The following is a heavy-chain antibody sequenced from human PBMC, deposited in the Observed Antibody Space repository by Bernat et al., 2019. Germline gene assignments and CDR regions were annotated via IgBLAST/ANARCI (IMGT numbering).Heavy chain of an antibody. V-gene: IGHV7-4-1*02. CDR1: GETGTSEE. Sequence: QGKRGEEGGEGKKRGEEGKVSCKEEGETGTSEERKWVRQAPGQGREGRGGRKRKTGNPTYAQGFTGRFVFSLDTSVSTAYLQISSLKAEDTAVYYCARDGGLGYDFWSGFPPVDYWGQGTLVTVSS. J-gene: IGHJ4*02. D-gene: IGHD3-3*01. CDR2: RKRKTGNP. CDR3: ARDGGLGYDFWSGFPPVDY.